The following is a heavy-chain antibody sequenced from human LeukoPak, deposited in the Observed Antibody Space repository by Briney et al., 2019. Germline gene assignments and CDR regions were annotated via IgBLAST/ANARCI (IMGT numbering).Heavy chain of an antibody. CDR1: GYSFTANH. D-gene: IGHD1-1*01. CDR3: ARENWRYDY. J-gene: IGHJ4*02. V-gene: IGHV1-2*02. CDR2: INPNSGDT. Sequence: ASVKVSCKASGYSFTANHFHWARQAPGQGLEWMGLINPNSGDTNYAQKFRGRVTMTSDTSITTAYMELTRLTSDDTAVYYCARENWRYDYWGQGTLVTVSS.